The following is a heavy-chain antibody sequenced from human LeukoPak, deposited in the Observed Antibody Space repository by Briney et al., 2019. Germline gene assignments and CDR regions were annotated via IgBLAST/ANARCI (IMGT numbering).Heavy chain of an antibody. CDR3: ARGPIGGVIGMDV. D-gene: IGHD3-16*01. V-gene: IGHV3-53*04. CDR2: IYSGGST. J-gene: IGHJ6*02. CDR1: GFTVSSNY. Sequence: GGSLRLSCAASGFTVSSNYMSWVHQAPGKGLEWVSVIYSGGSTYYADSVKGRFTISRHNSKNTLYLQMNSLRAEDTAVYHCARGPIGGVIGMDVWGQGTTVTVSS.